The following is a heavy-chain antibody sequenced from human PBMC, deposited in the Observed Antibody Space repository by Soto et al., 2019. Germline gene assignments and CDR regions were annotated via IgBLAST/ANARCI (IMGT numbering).Heavy chain of an antibody. CDR3: AIGDYNDRSFDF. J-gene: IGHJ4*02. Sequence: GGSLRLSCAASGFSFSSSWMNWVRQAPGKGLEWVADIKEDGSEKYYVDSLKGRFTISRDNAKNSLYLQMNSLRAEDTAVYYCAIGDYNDRSFDFRCQG. D-gene: IGHD3-22*01. CDR1: GFSFSSSW. CDR2: IKEDGSEK. V-gene: IGHV3-7*03.